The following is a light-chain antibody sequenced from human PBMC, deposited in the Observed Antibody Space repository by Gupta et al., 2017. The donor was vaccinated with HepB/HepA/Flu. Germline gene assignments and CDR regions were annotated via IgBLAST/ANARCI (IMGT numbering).Light chain of an antibody. J-gene: IGLJ2*01. CDR3: ATWADSLSGQKI. CDR1: NSNIGNNY. Sequence: QSMLTQPPSASGTPGQGVTISCSGSNSNIGNNYVSWYQQIPGTAPKLLIYRDNQRPSGVPDRFSGSKSGTSASLAISGLRSDDEADYYCATWADSLSGQKIFGGGTKLTVL. CDR2: RDN. V-gene: IGLV1-47*01.